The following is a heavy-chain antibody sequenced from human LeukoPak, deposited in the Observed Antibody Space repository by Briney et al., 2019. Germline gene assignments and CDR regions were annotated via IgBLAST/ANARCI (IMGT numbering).Heavy chain of an antibody. J-gene: IGHJ5*02. CDR3: ARLGGTYGRRENWFDP. CDR2: IITILEKA. D-gene: IGHD1-26*01. CDR1: GGTFSSYA. Sequence: SVKVSCKASGGTFSSYAISWVRQAPGQGLEWMGTIITILEKANYEQKFQGRVTITADKSTSTAYMELSSLRFEDTAVYYCARLGGTYGRRENWFDPWGQGTLVTVSS. V-gene: IGHV1-69*04.